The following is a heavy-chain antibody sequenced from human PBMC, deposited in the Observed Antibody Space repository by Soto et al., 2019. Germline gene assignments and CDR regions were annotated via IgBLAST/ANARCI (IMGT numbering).Heavy chain of an antibody. Sequence: QVQLVQSGAEVKKPGASVEVSCKASGYTFTTYYIHWVRHAHGQGREWMGVINPGGVSTKYAQKFQDRVTMTSDTSTSTVYMDLSSLRSEDTAVYFCARGGNGDNVGYWYFDLWGRGTLVTVSP. CDR1: GYTFTTYY. J-gene: IGHJ2*01. CDR3: ARGGNGDNVGYWYFDL. CDR2: INPGGVST. V-gene: IGHV1-46*01. D-gene: IGHD4-17*01.